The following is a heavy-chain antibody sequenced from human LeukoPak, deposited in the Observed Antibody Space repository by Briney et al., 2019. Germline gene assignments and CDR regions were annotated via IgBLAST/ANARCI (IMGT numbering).Heavy chain of an antibody. CDR1: GFSIAIYG. D-gene: IGHD2/OR15-2a*01. J-gene: IGHJ4*02. CDR3: AREENTLLLSLDC. Sequence: GGSLRLSCAVSGFSIAIYGITWVRQTPEKGLEWVSAISENPERRHYSNSVTGRFIISRDRSKNTVFLQMTSLRAEDTGVYYCAREENTLLLSLDCWGLGTLVTVSS. CDR2: ISENPERR. V-gene: IGHV3-23*01.